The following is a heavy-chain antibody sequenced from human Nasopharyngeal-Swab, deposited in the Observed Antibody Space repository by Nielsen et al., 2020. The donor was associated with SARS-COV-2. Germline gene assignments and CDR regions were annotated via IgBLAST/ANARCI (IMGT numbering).Heavy chain of an antibody. Sequence: SLKISCAASGFNFGDYAMHWVRQAPGKGLEWVSGISWNSAGLGYADSVKGRFTISRDNAKNSLYLQMNSLRPVDTALYYCAKAFPTDYWGQGTLVTVSS. CDR3: AKAFPTDY. V-gene: IGHV3-9*01. CDR2: ISWNSAGL. CDR1: GFNFGDYA. J-gene: IGHJ4*02.